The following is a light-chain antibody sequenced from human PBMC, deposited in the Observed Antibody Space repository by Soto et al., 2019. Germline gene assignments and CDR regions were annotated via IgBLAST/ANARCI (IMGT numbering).Light chain of an antibody. CDR1: SSDVGGYNY. Sequence: QSALTQPASVSGSPGQSITISCTGTSSDVGGYNYVSWYQQHPGKAPKLMIYEVSNRPSGVSNRFSGSKSGNTASLTISGLQAEDEAEYYGSSYTSSSTLGGVFGGGTKLTVL. J-gene: IGLJ2*01. CDR3: SSYTSSSTLGGV. CDR2: EVS. V-gene: IGLV2-14*01.